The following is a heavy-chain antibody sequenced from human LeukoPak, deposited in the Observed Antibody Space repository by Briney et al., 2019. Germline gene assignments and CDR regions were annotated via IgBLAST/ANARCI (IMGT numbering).Heavy chain of an antibody. CDR1: VGTFSSYT. V-gene: IGHV1-69*02. CDR2: IIPITGIA. D-gene: IGHD4-23*01. J-gene: IGHJ4*02. Sequence: SVKVSCKASVGTFSSYTISWVRQAPRQGREWMGRIIPITGIANYAQKFQGKVTITADKSTSTAYKGLSSLKSEDTAVYYCSRYRREPYGGNSGIIDYWGQGTLVTVSS. CDR3: SRYRREPYGGNSGIIDY.